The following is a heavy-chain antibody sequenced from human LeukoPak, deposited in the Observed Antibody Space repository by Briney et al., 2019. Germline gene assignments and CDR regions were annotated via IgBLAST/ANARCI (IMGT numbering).Heavy chain of an antibody. CDR1: GFTFNGSA. V-gene: IGHV3-73*01. Sequence: PGGSLRLSCAASGFTFNGSAMHWVRQASGKGLEWVGRIRSKANSYATAYAASVKGRFTISRDDSKNTAYLQMNSLKTEDTAVYYCTSSRRFYDFWSLFDYWGRGTLVTVSS. CDR2: IRSKANSYAT. CDR3: TSSRRFYDFWSLFDY. J-gene: IGHJ4*02. D-gene: IGHD3-3*01.